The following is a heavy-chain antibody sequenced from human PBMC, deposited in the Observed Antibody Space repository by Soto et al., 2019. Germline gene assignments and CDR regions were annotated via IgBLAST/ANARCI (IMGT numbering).Heavy chain of an antibody. CDR2: MNPNTGDT. CDR1: GYTFSNYD. Sequence: ASLKVSCKASGYTFSNYDINWVRQATGQGLEWMGWMNPNTGDTGYPQKFQGRVIMTRDTSITTAYMELSSLRSEDTAMYYCARSDFGSGVYFDYWGQGTPVTVSS. V-gene: IGHV1-8*01. CDR3: ARSDFGSGVYFDY. J-gene: IGHJ4*02. D-gene: IGHD2-21*01.